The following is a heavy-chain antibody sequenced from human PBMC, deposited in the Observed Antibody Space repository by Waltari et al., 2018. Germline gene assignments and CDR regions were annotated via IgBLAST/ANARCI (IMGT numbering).Heavy chain of an antibody. CDR3: ARAYH. CDR1: GFSFSSNW. CDR2: IKQDGSEE. V-gene: IGHV3-7*02. Sequence: EVQLVESGGGSVQPGGSLRLACAASGFSFSSNWMSWVRQDPGKGLEWVASIKQDGSEEDYVDSVKGRFTISRDNAKNSLYLQMNNLRVEDTAIYYCARAYHWGQGTLVTVSS. J-gene: IGHJ5*02.